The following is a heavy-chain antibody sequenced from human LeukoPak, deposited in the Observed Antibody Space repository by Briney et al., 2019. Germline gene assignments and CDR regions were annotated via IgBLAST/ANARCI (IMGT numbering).Heavy chain of an antibody. J-gene: IGHJ4*02. V-gene: IGHV1-24*01. D-gene: IGHD3-22*01. CDR3: ATVEREYFDTSGYFDY. Sequence: NFQGRVTMTGDTSRDTAYMELSSLRPEDTAMYYCATVEREYFDTSGYFDYWGQGTLVTVSS.